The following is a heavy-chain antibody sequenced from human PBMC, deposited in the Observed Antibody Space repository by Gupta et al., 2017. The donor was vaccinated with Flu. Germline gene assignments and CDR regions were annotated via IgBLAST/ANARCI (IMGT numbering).Heavy chain of an antibody. Sequence: EVQLVEPGVGWVQPGRSLGHPCTAAGFTFGDSAMSCVFQAPGKGLEWVGFIRSKAYGGTTEYAASVKGRFTISRDASKSTAYLQMNSLKTEDTAVYYCTREGYDSTDDAFDIWGQGTMVTVSS. V-gene: IGHV3-49*04. D-gene: IGHD3-22*01. J-gene: IGHJ3*02. CDR3: TREGYDSTDDAFDI. CDR1: GFTFGDSA. CDR2: IRSKAYGGTT.